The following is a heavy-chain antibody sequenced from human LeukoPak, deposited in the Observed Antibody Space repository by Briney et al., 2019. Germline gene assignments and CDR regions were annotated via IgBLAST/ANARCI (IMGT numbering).Heavy chain of an antibody. J-gene: IGHJ4*02. CDR1: GFTFSDYY. Sequence: GGSLRLSCAASGFTFSDYYMSWIRQAPGKGLEWVSYISSSSSYTNYADSVKGRFTISRDNAKNSLYLQMNSLRAEDTAVYYCAKGRVTGVGALDCWGQGTLVTVSS. V-gene: IGHV3-11*05. D-gene: IGHD1-26*01. CDR3: AKGRVTGVGALDC. CDR2: ISSSSSYT.